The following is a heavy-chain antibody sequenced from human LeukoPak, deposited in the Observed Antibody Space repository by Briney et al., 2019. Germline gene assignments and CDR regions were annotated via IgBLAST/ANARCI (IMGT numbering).Heavy chain of an antibody. Sequence: GGSLRLSCAASGFTFSSYAMSWVRQAPGKGLEWVSAISGSGGSTYYADSVKGRFTISRDNSKNTLYLQMNSLRAEDTAVYYCAKADDFWSGPEYYFDYWGQGALVTVSS. J-gene: IGHJ4*02. CDR3: AKADDFWSGPEYYFDY. CDR2: ISGSGGST. CDR1: GFTFSSYA. V-gene: IGHV3-23*01. D-gene: IGHD3-3*01.